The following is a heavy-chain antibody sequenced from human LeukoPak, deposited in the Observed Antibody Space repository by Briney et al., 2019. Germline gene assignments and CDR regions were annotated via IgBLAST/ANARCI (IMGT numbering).Heavy chain of an antibody. V-gene: IGHV3-30*02. CDR2: IRYDGSNK. CDR1: GFTFSSYG. CDR3: AKDHSNYGERFDY. D-gene: IGHD4-11*01. Sequence: GGSLRLSCAASGFTFSSYGMHWVRQAPGEGLEWVAFIRYDGSNKYYADSVKGRFTISRDNSKNTLDLQMNSLRAEDTAVYYCAKDHSNYGERFDYWGQGTLVTVSS. J-gene: IGHJ4*02.